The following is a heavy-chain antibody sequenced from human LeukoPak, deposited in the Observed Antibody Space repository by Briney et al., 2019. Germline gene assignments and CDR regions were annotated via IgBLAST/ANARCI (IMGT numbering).Heavy chain of an antibody. D-gene: IGHD2-2*01. CDR1: GYSISSGYY. J-gene: IGHJ6*04. CDR3: ARDGIVVVPAAHYYYVMDV. CDR2: IYHSGST. V-gene: IGHV4-38-2*02. Sequence: SETLSLTCAVSGYSISSGYYWGWIRQPPGKGLEWIGSIYHSGSTYYNPSLKSRVTISVDTSKNQFSLKLSSVTAADTAVYYCARDGIVVVPAAHYYYVMDVWGKGTTVTVSS.